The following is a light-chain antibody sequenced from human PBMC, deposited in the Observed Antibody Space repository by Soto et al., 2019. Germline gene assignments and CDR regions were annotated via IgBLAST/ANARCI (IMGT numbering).Light chain of an antibody. J-gene: IGLJ1*01. Sequence: QSALAQPRSVSGSPGQSVTVSCIGTSSDVGDYNSVSWYQQHPGKAPKLMIYDVSKRPSGVPDRFSGSKSGNTASLTISGLQAEDEADYYCCSYVGGYYYVFGIRTKVTVX. CDR1: SSDVGDYNS. V-gene: IGLV2-11*01. CDR2: DVS. CDR3: CSYVGGYYYV.